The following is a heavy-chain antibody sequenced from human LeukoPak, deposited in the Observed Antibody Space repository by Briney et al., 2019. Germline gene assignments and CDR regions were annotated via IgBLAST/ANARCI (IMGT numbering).Heavy chain of an antibody. CDR1: GFTFSSYA. V-gene: IGHV3-23*01. D-gene: IGHD5-18*01. Sequence: QPGGSLRLSCAASGFTFSSYAMSWVRQAPGKGLEWVSAISGSGGSTYYADSVKGRFTISRDNSKNTLYLQMNSLRAEDTAVYYCAKDLGYSYAYHDAFDIWGQGTMVTVSS. J-gene: IGHJ3*02. CDR2: ISGSGGST. CDR3: AKDLGYSYAYHDAFDI.